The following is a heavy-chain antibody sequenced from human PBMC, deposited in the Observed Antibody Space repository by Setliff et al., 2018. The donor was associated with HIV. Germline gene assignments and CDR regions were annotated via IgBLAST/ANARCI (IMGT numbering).Heavy chain of an antibody. CDR2: IYYSGRT. Sequence: SETLSLTCIVSRGSISSTSHYWGWVRQSPGRRLEWIGSIYYSGRTYYNPSLKGRVTMSVDTSTNQFSLDLTSVTAADTAVYFCAGEIAPAARLPNVGGPPPPGYYHYMDVWG. V-gene: IGHV4-39*07. D-gene: IGHD2-8*01. J-gene: IGHJ6*03. CDR3: AGEIAPAARLPNVGGPPPPGYYHYMDV. CDR1: RGSISSTSHY.